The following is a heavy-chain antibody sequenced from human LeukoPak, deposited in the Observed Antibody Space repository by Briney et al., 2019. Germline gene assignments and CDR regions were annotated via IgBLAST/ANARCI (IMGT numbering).Heavy chain of an antibody. V-gene: IGHV1-2*04. Sequence: ASVKVSCKASGYTFTGYYMHWVRQAPGQGLEWMGWINPNSDGTNYAQKFQGWVTMTRDTSISTAYMELSRLRSDDTAVYYCARDQRLWFGELFPTVYGMDVWGKGTTVTVSS. CDR3: ARDQRLWFGELFPTVYGMDV. J-gene: IGHJ6*04. CDR1: GYTFTGYY. CDR2: INPNSDGT. D-gene: IGHD3-10*01.